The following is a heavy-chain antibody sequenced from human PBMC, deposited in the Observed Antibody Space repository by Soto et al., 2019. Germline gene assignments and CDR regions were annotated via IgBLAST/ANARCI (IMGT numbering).Heavy chain of an antibody. Sequence: DVQLVESGGGLVQPGGSLRLSCAASGFTFSSYWMSWVRQAPGKGLEWVANIKQDGSEKYYVDSLNGRFTISRDNAKNSLYVQMNSLRAEDTAVYYCAREKRANGYFDYWGQGTLVTVSS. CDR1: GFTFSSYW. J-gene: IGHJ4*02. CDR3: AREKRANGYFDY. D-gene: IGHD6-25*01. V-gene: IGHV3-7*01. CDR2: IKQDGSEK.